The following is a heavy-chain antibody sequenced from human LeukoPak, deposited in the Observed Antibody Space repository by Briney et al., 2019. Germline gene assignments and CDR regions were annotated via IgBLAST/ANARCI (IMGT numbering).Heavy chain of an antibody. CDR1: GGSISSSTYH. Sequence: SETLSLTCTVSGGSISSSTYHWGWIRQPPGKGLEWIGSIYYSGITYYNPSLKSRVTISVDTSKNQFSLRLSSVTAADTAVYYCARQGRVLMLYAIDYWGQGTLVTVSS. CDR2: IYYSGIT. D-gene: IGHD2-8*01. CDR3: ARQGRVLMLYAIDY. J-gene: IGHJ4*02. V-gene: IGHV4-39*01.